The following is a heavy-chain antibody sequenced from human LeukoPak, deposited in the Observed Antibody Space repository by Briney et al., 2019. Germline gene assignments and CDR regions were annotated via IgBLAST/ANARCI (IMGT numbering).Heavy chain of an antibody. CDR3: ARDDYGDYGAFDI. CDR1: GFTVSFNY. Sequence: GGSLRLSCAASGFTVSFNYMSWVRQAPGKGLEWVANIKQDGSEKYYVDSVKGRFTISRDNAKNSLYLQMNSLRAEDTAVYYCARDDYGDYGAFDIWGQGTMVTVSS. CDR2: IKQDGSEK. J-gene: IGHJ3*02. D-gene: IGHD4-17*01. V-gene: IGHV3-7*01.